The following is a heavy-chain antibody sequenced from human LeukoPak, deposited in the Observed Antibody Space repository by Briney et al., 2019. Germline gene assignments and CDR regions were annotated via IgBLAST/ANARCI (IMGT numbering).Heavy chain of an antibody. D-gene: IGHD4-17*01. CDR1: GGSFSGYY. CDR2: INHSGST. J-gene: IGHJ5*02. CDR3: ARESPETTVTTRDNWFDP. V-gene: IGHV4-34*01. Sequence: SETLSLTCAVYGGSFSGYYWSWIRQPPGKGLEWIGEINHSGSTNYNPSLKSRVTISVDTSKNQFSLKLSSVTAADTAVYYCARESPETTVTTRDNWFDPWGQGTLVTVSS.